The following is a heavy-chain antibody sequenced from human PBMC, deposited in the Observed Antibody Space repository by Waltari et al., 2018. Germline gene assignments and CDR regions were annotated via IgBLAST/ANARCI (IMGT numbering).Heavy chain of an antibody. J-gene: IGHJ5*02. D-gene: IGHD6-13*01. CDR3: ARGGDSSSWYT. V-gene: IGHV3-30-3*01. CDR2: ISYDGSNK. Sequence: QVQLVESGGGVVQPGRSLRLSCAASGFTFSSYAMTWVRQAPGKGLEWVAVISYDGSNKYYADSVKGRFTISRDNSKNTLYLQMNSLRAEDTAVYYCARGGDSSSWYTWGQGTLVTVSS. CDR1: GFTFSSYA.